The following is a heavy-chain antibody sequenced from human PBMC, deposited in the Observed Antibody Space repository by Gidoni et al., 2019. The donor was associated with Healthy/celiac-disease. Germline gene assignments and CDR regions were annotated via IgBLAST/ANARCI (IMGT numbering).Heavy chain of an antibody. CDR3: ATYYGSGSYMDKYFDP. CDR1: GGSISSGDYY. Sequence: QVQLQESGPGLVKPSQTLSLTCTVAGGSISSGDYYWSWIRQPPGKGLEWIGYIYSSGSTFYNPSLKSRVSISVATSKNQFSLKLRSVTAADTAVYYCATYYGSGSYMDKYFDPWGQGTLVTVSS. J-gene: IGHJ5*02. D-gene: IGHD3-10*01. V-gene: IGHV4-30-4*01. CDR2: IYSSGST.